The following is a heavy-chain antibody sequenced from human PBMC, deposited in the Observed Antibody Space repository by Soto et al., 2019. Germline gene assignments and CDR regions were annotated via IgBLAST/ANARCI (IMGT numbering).Heavy chain of an antibody. V-gene: IGHV1-18*04. CDR1: GYTFTNYG. J-gene: IGHJ4*02. D-gene: IGHD3-16*01. CDR2: ISTDNGNT. Sequence: ASVKASCKASGYTFTNYGVSWVRQAPGQGLEWMGWISTDNGNTYYAQKFQGRVTMTTDTSTNTAYMDLRSLRSDDTAVYYCARDDTLNTRNLDYWGQGTLVTVSS. CDR3: ARDDTLNTRNLDY.